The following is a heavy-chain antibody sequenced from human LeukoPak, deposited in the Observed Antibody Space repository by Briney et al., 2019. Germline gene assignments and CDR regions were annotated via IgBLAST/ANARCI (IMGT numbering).Heavy chain of an antibody. Sequence: GGSLRLSCAASGFTFRSYEMNWVRQAPGKGLEWVSYISSSGSTIYYADSVKGRFTISRDNAKNSLYLQMNSLRAEDTAVYYCTRKGSQWDFLVDYWGQGTRVAVSP. CDR2: ISSSGSTI. J-gene: IGHJ4*02. CDR3: TRKGSQWDFLVDY. V-gene: IGHV3-48*03. CDR1: GFTFRSYE. D-gene: IGHD2/OR15-2a*01.